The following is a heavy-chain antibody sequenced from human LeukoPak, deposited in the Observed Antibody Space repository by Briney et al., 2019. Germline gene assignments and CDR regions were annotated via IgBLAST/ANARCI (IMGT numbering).Heavy chain of an antibody. CDR3: ARMTPVAGNSDS. V-gene: IGHV3-30*02. CDR2: IRYDGGSE. Sequence: PGGSLRLSCSSPGFTLSRSNMHWVRQTPGKGLEWVAFIRYDGGSEYYAESVRGRFTISGDNNKNTLFLQMKSLRPEDTGLYYCARMTPVAGNSDSWGQGTLVTVSS. CDR1: GFTLSRSN. J-gene: IGHJ4*02. D-gene: IGHD6-19*01.